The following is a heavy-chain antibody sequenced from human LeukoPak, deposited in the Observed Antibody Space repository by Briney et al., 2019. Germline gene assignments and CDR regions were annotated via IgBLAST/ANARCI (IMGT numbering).Heavy chain of an antibody. J-gene: IGHJ4*02. Sequence: SETLSLTCSVSGGSISSYYWSWIRQPPGKGLEWIGYIYHSGSTYYNPSLKSRVTISVDRSKNQFSLKLSSVTAADTAVYYCARATGYSYGTYYFDYWGQGTLVTVSS. V-gene: IGHV4-59*12. CDR1: GGSISSYY. D-gene: IGHD5-18*01. CDR3: ARATGYSYGTYYFDY. CDR2: IYHSGST.